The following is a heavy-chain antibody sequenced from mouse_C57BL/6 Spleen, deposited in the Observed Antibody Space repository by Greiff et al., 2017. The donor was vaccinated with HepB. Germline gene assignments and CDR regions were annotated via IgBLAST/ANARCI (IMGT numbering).Heavy chain of an antibody. J-gene: IGHJ4*01. V-gene: IGHV1-53*01. CDR2: INPSNGGT. Sequence: VKLQESGTELVKPGASVKLSCKASGYTFTSYWMHWVKQRPGQGLEWIGNINPSNGGTNYNEKFKSKATLTVDKSSSTAYMQLSSLTSEDSAVYYCARDLYYSNFYYWGQGTSVTVSS. CDR3: ARDLYYSNFYY. D-gene: IGHD2-5*01. CDR1: GYTFTSYW.